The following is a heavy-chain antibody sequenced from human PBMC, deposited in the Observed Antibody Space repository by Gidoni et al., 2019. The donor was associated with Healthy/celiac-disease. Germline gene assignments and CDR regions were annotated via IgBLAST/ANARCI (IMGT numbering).Heavy chain of an antibody. Sequence: QVQLVQSGAEVKKPGASVKVSCKDSGYTFTSYVMHWVRQAPGQRLEWMGWINAGNGNTKYSQKFQGRVTITRDTSASTAYMELSSLRSEDTAVYYCARGGDYDAFDIWGQGTMVTVSS. CDR2: INAGNGNT. V-gene: IGHV1-3*01. CDR3: ARGGDYDAFDI. D-gene: IGHD3-16*01. CDR1: GYTFTSYV. J-gene: IGHJ3*02.